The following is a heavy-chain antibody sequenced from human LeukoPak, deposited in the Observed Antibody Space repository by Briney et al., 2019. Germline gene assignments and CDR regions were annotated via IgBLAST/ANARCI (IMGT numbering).Heavy chain of an antibody. CDR2: MYHSGST. J-gene: IGHJ4*02. CDR3: ARSSAAAGTDY. CDR1: GYSISSGYY. V-gene: IGHV4-38-2*01. Sequence: SETLSLTCAVSGYSISSGYYWGWIRQPPGKGFEWIGSMYHSGSTDYNPSLKSRVTMSVDTSKNQFSLKLTSVTAADTAVYYCARSSAAAGTDYWGQGTLVTVSS. D-gene: IGHD6-19*01.